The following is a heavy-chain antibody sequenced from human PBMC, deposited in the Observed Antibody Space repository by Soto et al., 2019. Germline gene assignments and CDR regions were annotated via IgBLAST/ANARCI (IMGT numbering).Heavy chain of an antibody. J-gene: IGHJ4*02. CDR2: IYYSGST. D-gene: IGHD4-17*01. Sequence: SETLSLTCTVSGGSISSGGYYWSWIRQNPGKGLEWIGYIYYSGSTYYNPSLKSRVTISVDTSKNQFSLKLSSVTAADTAVYYCARGKVTTYFYSGQQTLVTVSS. V-gene: IGHV4-31*03. CDR1: GGSISSGGYY. CDR3: ARGKVTTYFY.